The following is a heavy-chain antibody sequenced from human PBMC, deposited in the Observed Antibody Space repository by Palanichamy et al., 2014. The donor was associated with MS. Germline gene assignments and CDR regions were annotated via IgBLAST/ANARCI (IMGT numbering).Heavy chain of an antibody. CDR3: ARASGWFGSQFDI. CDR1: GFTFSTYD. J-gene: IGHJ3*02. CDR2: IGTTGDT. Sequence: EVRLVESGGGLVQPGGSLRLSCAASGFTFSTYDFHWVRQATGKGLEWVSAIGTTGDTYYPGSVKGRFTISRENAKTSLYLQMNNLRAEDTAVYYCARASGWFGSQFDIWGQGTKVTVSS. D-gene: IGHD6-19*01. V-gene: IGHV3-13*01.